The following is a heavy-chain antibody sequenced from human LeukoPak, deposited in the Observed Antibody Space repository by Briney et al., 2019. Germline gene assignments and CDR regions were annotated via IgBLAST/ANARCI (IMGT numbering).Heavy chain of an antibody. D-gene: IGHD3-10*01. V-gene: IGHV3-33*01. CDR2: IWSDGNTK. Sequence: GSLRLSCVASGFTFSSYGMHWVRQAPGKGLEWVAVIWSDGNTKNYPDSVKGRFTISRDISKSTLYLQMNFLRAEDTAVYYCATDSGGSPFDYWGQGTLVTVSS. J-gene: IGHJ4*02. CDR3: ATDSGGSPFDY. CDR1: GFTFSSYG.